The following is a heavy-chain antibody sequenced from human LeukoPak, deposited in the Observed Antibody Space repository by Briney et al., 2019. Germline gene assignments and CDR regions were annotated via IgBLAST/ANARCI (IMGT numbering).Heavy chain of an antibody. CDR3: AREDNGRYYFDY. CDR1: GFTFSSYE. J-gene: IGHJ4*02. D-gene: IGHD1-14*01. CDR2: ISSSGSTI. V-gene: IGHV3-48*03. Sequence: GGSLRLSCAASGFTFSSYEMNWVRQAPGKGLEWVSYISSSGSTIYYADSVKGRFTISRDNAKNSLYLRMNSLRAEDTAVYYCAREDNGRYYFDYWGQGTLVTVSS.